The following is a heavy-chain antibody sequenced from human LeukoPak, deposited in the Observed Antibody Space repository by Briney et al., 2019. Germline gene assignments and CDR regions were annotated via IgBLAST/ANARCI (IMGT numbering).Heavy chain of an antibody. Sequence: ASVKVSCKSSGGTFSSYAISWVRPAPGQGLEWIGWISPYNYNTNYAQKFRGRVTLTTDTSTSTFYMELRSLRSDDTAVYFCAREGKGRVPFDIWGQGTRVIVSS. D-gene: IGHD5-24*01. CDR2: ISPYNYNT. J-gene: IGHJ3*02. V-gene: IGHV1-18*01. CDR3: AREGKGRVPFDI. CDR1: GGTFSSYA.